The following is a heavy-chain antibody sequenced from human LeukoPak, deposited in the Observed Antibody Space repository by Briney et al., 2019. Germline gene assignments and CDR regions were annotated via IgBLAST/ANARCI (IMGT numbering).Heavy chain of an antibody. J-gene: IGHJ4*02. Sequence: GGSLRLSCVASGFSLSGYWMYWVRQAPGKGLEWVAVISYDESNKYYADSVKGRFTISRDNSKNTLYLQMNSLRAEDTAVYYCARDLVVGATYHYGFDYWGQGTLVTVSS. V-gene: IGHV3-30-3*01. CDR3: ARDLVVGATYHYGFDY. CDR1: GFSLSGYW. D-gene: IGHD1-26*01. CDR2: ISYDESNK.